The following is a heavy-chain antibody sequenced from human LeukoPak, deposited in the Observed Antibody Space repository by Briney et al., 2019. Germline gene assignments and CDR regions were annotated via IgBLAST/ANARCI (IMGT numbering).Heavy chain of an antibody. J-gene: IGHJ4*02. CDR2: TSRAGTFK. V-gene: IGHV3-21*01. D-gene: IGHD1-26*01. CDR1: GFTFSSYT. Sequence: GGSLRLSCAASGFTFSSYTMNWVRQAPGKGLEWVSSTSRAGTFKYSADSVKGRFTISRDNAKNSLFLQMNSLAAEDTAVYYCARSTSGNYFFDYWGQGTLVTVSS. CDR3: ARSTSGNYFFDY.